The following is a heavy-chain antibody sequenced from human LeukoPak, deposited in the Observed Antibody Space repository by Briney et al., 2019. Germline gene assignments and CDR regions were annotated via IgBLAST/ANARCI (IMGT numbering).Heavy chain of an antibody. Sequence: SETLSLTCTVSGGSISNYYWSWIRQPPGKGLEWIGYIYSSGSTNTNPTLRSRVTISVDTSKNQFSLKLSSVTAADTALYYCARYGSGTYAFDIWGQGTMVTVSS. CDR1: GGSISNYY. V-gene: IGHV4-4*08. CDR2: IYSSGST. D-gene: IGHD3-10*01. J-gene: IGHJ3*02. CDR3: ARYGSGTYAFDI.